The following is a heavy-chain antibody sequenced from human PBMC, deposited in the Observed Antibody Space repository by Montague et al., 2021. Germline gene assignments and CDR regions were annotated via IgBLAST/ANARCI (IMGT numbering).Heavy chain of an antibody. J-gene: IGHJ4*02. V-gene: IGHV3-74*01. Sequence: SLRLSCAASGFTFSSYWMHWVRQAPGKGLVWVSTIKTDGSSTNYADSVKGRFTISRDNAKNTLYLQMNSLRVKDTAVYYCARSYDSWGQGALVTVSS. CDR3: ARSYDS. CDR2: IKTDGSST. CDR1: GFTFSSYW. D-gene: IGHD3-10*01.